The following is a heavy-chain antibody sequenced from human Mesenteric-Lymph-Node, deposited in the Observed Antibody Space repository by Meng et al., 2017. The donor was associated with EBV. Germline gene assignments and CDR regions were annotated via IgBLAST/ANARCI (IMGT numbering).Heavy chain of an antibody. Sequence: QIPLKESGPTLVKPTQTLTLTCTFSGFSLSTSGVGVGWIRQPPGKALEWLALIYWDDDKRYSPSLKSRLTITKDTSINQVVLTMINMDPVDTATYYCAHIKGGGNSGFLDYWGQGTLVTVSS. V-gene: IGHV2-5*02. CDR3: AHIKGGGNSGFLDY. J-gene: IGHJ4*02. CDR1: GFSLSTSGVG. D-gene: IGHD4-23*01. CDR2: IYWDDDK.